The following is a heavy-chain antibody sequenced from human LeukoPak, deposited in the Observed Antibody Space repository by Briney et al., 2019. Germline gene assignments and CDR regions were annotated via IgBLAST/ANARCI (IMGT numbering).Heavy chain of an antibody. CDR2: ISAHYGNT. J-gene: IGHJ4*02. D-gene: IGHD2-15*01. CDR1: GYIFTRYS. Sequence: GASVKVSCKASGYIFTRYSISWVRQAPGQGLEWMGWISAHYGNTNYAQKFQDRVTMTTDTSTNTSYMELRSLRPDDTAVYYCARDFFHGHCSGLSCFLLDYWGQGSLLTVSS. V-gene: IGHV1-18*04. CDR3: ARDFFHGHCSGLSCFLLDY.